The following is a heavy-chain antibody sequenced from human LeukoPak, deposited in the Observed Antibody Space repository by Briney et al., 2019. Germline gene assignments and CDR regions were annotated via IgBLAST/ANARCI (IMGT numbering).Heavy chain of an antibody. CDR1: GDSITSGGYY. CDR2: IYKTGST. V-gene: IGHV4-31*03. CDR3: ARDVLR. Sequence: PSQTLSLTCTVSGDSITSGGYYCSWIRQRPGKGLEWIGYIYKTGSTYYNPSLKSRVTMSVDTSRNQFSLKVNSVTAADTAVYYCARDVLRWGQGTLVTVSS. J-gene: IGHJ4*02.